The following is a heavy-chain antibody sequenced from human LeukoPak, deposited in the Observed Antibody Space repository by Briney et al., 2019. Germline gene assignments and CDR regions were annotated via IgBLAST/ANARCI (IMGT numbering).Heavy chain of an antibody. D-gene: IGHD6-19*01. CDR2: ISYDGGNE. J-gene: IGHJ4*02. CDR3: ARDPPFSSGWSQNFFDF. CDR1: GFIFDTYA. Sequence: GGSLRLSCTPSGFIFDTYAMHWVRQAPGKGLEWVALISYDGGNENYADSVKGRFTISRDNSKNTLFLQMDSLRADDTAAYYCARDPPFSSGWSQNFFDFWGQGTPVTVSS. V-gene: IGHV3-30*14.